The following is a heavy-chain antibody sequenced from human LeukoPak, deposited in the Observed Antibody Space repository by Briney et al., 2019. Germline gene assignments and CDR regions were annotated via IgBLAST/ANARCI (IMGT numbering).Heavy chain of an antibody. CDR2: ISAYNGNT. CDR1: GYTLTNYA. V-gene: IGHV1-18*01. Sequence: ASVKVSCKASGYTLTNYAISWVRQAPGQGLEWMGWISAYNGNTNYVQSLQGRVTMTTDTSTTTAYMELRSLRSDDTAVYYCARDQGVAAAGDYWGQGTLVTVTS. J-gene: IGHJ4*02. D-gene: IGHD6-13*01. CDR3: ARDQGVAAAGDY.